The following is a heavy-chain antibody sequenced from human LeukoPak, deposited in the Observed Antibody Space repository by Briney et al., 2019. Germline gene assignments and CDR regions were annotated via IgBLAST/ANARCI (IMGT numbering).Heavy chain of an antibody. J-gene: IGHJ4*02. CDR3: AKEGYTATYLSSYDY. CDR1: GFTLSSYG. Sequence: GGSLRLSCAASGFTLSSYGMHWVRQAPGKGLEWVAVISYDGSNKNYADSVKGRFTISRDSSKNKVFLQMNSLRAEDTAVYYCAKEGYTATYLSSYDYWGQGTLVTVSS. V-gene: IGHV3-30*18. CDR2: ISYDGSNK. D-gene: IGHD2-15*01.